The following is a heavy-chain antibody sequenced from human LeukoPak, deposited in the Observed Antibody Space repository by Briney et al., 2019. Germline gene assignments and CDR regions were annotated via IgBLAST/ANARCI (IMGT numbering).Heavy chain of an antibody. CDR1: GFTFSSYW. Sequence: GGSLRLSCAASGFTFSSYWMHWVRQAPGKGLVWVSRINSDGSSTSYADSVKGRFTISRDDSKNTLYLQMNSLRAEDTAVYYCAKSGLNRFDYWGQGTLVTVSS. CDR3: AKSGLNRFDY. J-gene: IGHJ4*02. D-gene: IGHD2-15*01. CDR2: INSDGSST. V-gene: IGHV3-74*01.